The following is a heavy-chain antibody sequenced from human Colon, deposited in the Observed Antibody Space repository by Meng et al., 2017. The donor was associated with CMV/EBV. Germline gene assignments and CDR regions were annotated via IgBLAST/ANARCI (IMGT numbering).Heavy chain of an antibody. J-gene: IGHJ4*02. D-gene: IGHD2-2*01. Sequence: VKVSCKASGYTFTGYYMHWVRQAPGQGLEWMGWINPNSGGTNYAQKFQGRVTMTRDTSISTAYMELSRLRSDDTAVYYCAREYCSSTSCYFYSDYWGQGTLVTVSS. CDR1: GYTFTGYY. CDR3: AREYCSSTSCYFYSDY. V-gene: IGHV1-2*02. CDR2: INPNSGGT.